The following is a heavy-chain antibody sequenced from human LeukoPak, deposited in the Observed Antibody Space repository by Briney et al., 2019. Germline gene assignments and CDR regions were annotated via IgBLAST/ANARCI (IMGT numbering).Heavy chain of an antibody. J-gene: IGHJ4*02. CDR2: FYYSGST. D-gene: IGHD2-2*01. CDR1: GRSISSGTYY. V-gene: IGHV4-39*01. CDR3: ARQGTSDTSHFDY. Sequence: SETLSLTCTVSGRSISSGTYYWAWIRQPPGMGLEWIGSFYYSGSTYYNPSLKSRVTISVDTSKNQFSLKLSSVTAADTAIYYCARQGTSDTSHFDYWGQGTLVTVSS.